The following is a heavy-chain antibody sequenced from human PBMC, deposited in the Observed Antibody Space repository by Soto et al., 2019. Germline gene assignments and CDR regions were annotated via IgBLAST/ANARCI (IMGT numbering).Heavy chain of an antibody. CDR3: ARASYYYDSSGFNY. D-gene: IGHD3-22*01. Sequence: PSETLSLTCAVYGGSFSNYYWTWIRQPPGKGLEWIGEINHSGSTKNNPSLKSRATISVDTSKNQFSLKLSSVTAADTAVYYCARASYYYDSSGFNYWGQGTLVTVSS. CDR1: GGSFSNYY. CDR2: INHSGST. V-gene: IGHV4-34*04. J-gene: IGHJ4*02.